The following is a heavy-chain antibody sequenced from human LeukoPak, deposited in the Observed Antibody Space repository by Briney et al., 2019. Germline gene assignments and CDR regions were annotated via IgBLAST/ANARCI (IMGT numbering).Heavy chain of an antibody. D-gene: IGHD6-19*01. CDR1: GGSFSGYD. CDR3: ARDSSGWQRRAFDI. Sequence: KPSETLSLTCAVYGGSFSGYDWSWIRQPPGKGLEWIGEINHSGSTNYNPSLKSRVTISVDTSKNQFSLKLSSVTAADTAVYYCARDSSGWQRRAFDIWGQGTMVTVSS. V-gene: IGHV4-34*01. CDR2: INHSGST. J-gene: IGHJ3*02.